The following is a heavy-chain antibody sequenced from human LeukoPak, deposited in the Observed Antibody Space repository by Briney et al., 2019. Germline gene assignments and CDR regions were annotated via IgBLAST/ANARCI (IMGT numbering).Heavy chain of an antibody. Sequence: GGFLRLSCAASGLTFSSYAMSWVRQAPGKGLEWVSGISGSGGSTYYADSVKGRFTISRDNSKNTLYLQMNSLRAEDTAVYYCAKPRSDYYYSAFDYWGQGTLVTVSS. CDR3: AKPRSDYYYSAFDY. J-gene: IGHJ4*02. D-gene: IGHD3-22*01. CDR1: GLTFSSYA. CDR2: ISGSGGST. V-gene: IGHV3-23*01.